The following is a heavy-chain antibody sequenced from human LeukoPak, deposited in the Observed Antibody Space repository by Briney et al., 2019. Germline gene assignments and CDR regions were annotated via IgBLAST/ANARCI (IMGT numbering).Heavy chain of an antibody. CDR3: ARHTLTAAAGFDY. CDR1: GGSISSSSYY. J-gene: IGHJ4*02. V-gene: IGHV4-39*01. D-gene: IGHD6-13*01. Sequence: SETLSLTCTDSGGSISSSSYYWGWIRQPPGKGLEWIGSIYYSGSTYYNPSLKSRVTISVDTSKNQFSLKLSSVTAADTAVYYCARHTLTAAAGFDYWGQGTLVIVSS. CDR2: IYYSGST.